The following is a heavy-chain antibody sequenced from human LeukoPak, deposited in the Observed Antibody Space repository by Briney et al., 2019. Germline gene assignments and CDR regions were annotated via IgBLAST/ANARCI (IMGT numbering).Heavy chain of an antibody. CDR3: ARGGNYIFDY. CDR2: IYHSGST. Sequence: SETLSLTCAVSGGSISSNHWWSWVRQPPGKGLEWIGEIYHSGSTNYNPSLKSRVTMSVDKSKNEFSLKLTSVTAADTAVYYCARGGNYIFDYWGREPWSPSPQ. CDR1: GGSISSNHW. D-gene: IGHD1-26*01. V-gene: IGHV4-4*02. J-gene: IGHJ4*02.